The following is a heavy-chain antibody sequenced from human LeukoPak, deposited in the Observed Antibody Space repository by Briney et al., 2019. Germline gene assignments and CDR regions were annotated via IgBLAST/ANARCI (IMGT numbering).Heavy chain of an antibody. D-gene: IGHD3-22*01. CDR2: INPNSGGT. Sequence: ASVKVSCKASGYTFTGYYMHWVRQAPGQGLEWMGWINPNSGGTNYAQKFQGRVTMTRDTSISTAYMELSRLRSDDTAVYYCARGPFYDSSGYYDYWGQGTLVTVSS. V-gene: IGHV1-2*02. J-gene: IGHJ4*02. CDR1: GYTFTGYY. CDR3: ARGPFYDSSGYYDY.